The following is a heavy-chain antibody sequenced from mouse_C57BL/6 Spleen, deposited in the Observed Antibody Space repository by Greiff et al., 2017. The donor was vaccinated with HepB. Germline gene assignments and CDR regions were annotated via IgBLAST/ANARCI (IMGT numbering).Heavy chain of an antibody. CDR3: ARGGTGPYAMDY. J-gene: IGHJ4*01. CDR2: INPNYGTT. Sequence: VQLKESGPELVKPGASVKISCKASGYSFTDYNMNWVKQSNGKSLEWIRVINPNYGTTSYNQKFKGKATLTVDQSSSTAYMQLNSLTSEDSAVYYCARGGTGPYAMDYWGQGTSVTVSS. CDR1: GYSFTDYN. D-gene: IGHD3-1*01. V-gene: IGHV1-39*01.